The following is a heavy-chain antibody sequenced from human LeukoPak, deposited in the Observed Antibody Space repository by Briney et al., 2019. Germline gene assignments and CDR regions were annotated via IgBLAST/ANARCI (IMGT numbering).Heavy chain of an antibody. V-gene: IGHV5-51*01. J-gene: IGHJ3*02. D-gene: IGHD3-22*01. CDR2: IYPGDSDT. Sequence: GESLKISCKGSGYSFTSYWIGWVRQMPGKGLEWMGIIYPGDSDTRYSPSFQGQVTISADKSISTAYLQWSGLKASDTAMYYCARRADSSGYYYAFDIWGQGTMVTVSS. CDR3: ARRADSSGYYYAFDI. CDR1: GYSFTSYW.